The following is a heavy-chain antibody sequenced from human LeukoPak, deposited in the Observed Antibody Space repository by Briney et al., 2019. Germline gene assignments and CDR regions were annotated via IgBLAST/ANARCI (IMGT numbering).Heavy chain of an antibody. CDR3: ARERRYYDFWSGYYRGAFDI. D-gene: IGHD3-3*01. CDR2: ISSSGNTI. CDR1: GFTFSDYY. J-gene: IGHJ3*02. Sequence: GGSLRLSCAASGFTFSDYYMTWIRQAPGKGLEWVSYISSSGNTIYYADSVKGRFTISRDNAKNSLYLQMNSLRAEDTALYHCARERRYYDFWSGYYRGAFDIWGQGTMVTVSS. V-gene: IGHV3-11*01.